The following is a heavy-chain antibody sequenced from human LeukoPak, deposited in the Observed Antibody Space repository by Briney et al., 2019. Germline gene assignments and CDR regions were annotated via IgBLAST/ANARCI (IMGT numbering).Heavy chain of an antibody. CDR1: GFTFSNYW. D-gene: IGHD6-19*01. V-gene: IGHV3-7*04. CDR3: ARTIREQWLTIDY. J-gene: IGHJ4*02. CDR2: IKQDGSAK. Sequence: GGSLRLSCAASGFTFSNYWMNWVRQAPGKGLEWVANIKQDGSAKYYVDSVKGRFAISRDNAKNSLYLQMNSLGAEDTAVYYCARTIREQWLTIDYWGQGTLVTFSS.